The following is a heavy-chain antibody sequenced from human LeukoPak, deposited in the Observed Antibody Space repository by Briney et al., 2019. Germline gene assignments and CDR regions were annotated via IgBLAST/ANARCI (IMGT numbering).Heavy chain of an antibody. CDR3: VRGTTVVTSWFDP. CDR2: IYSSGST. CDR1: GASISPYY. V-gene: IGHV4-4*08. D-gene: IGHD4-23*01. Sequence: SETLSLTCTVSGASISPYYWSWIRQPPGKGLEWIGYIYSSGSTSYNPSLKSRVTTSVDMSNNQFSLKLSSVTAADTAVYYCVRGTTVVTSWFDPWGQGTLVTVSS. J-gene: IGHJ5*02.